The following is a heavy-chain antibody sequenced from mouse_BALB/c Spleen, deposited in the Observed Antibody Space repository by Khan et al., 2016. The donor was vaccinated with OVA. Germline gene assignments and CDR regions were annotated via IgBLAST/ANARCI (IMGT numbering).Heavy chain of an antibody. CDR2: ISSGGSYT. Sequence: EVQLVESGGDLVKPEGSLKLSCAASGFSFSTYGMSWVRPTPDKRLEWVATISSGGSYTYYPDSVQGRFTISRDNAKNNLYLQMSSLKSEDTAMFYCARLAYYYDSEGFAYWGQGTLVTVSA. D-gene: IGHD1-1*01. J-gene: IGHJ3*01. CDR1: GFSFSTYG. CDR3: ARLAYYYDSEGFAY. V-gene: IGHV5-6*01.